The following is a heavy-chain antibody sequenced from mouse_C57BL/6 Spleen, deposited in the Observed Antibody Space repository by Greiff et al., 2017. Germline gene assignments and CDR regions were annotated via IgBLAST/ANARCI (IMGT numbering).Heavy chain of an antibody. CDR1: GYTFTSYW. CDR2: IDPSDSET. Sequence: VQLQQPGAELVRPGSSVKLSCKASGYTFTSYWMHWVKQRPIQGLEWIGNIDPSDSETHYNQKFKDKATLTVDKSSSTAYMQLSSLTSEDSAVYYCAREDYDYDVCFAYWGQGTLVTVSA. D-gene: IGHD2-4*01. J-gene: IGHJ3*01. V-gene: IGHV1-52*01. CDR3: AREDYDYDVCFAY.